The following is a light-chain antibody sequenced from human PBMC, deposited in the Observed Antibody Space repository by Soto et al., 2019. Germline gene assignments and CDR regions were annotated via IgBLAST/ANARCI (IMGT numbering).Light chain of an antibody. CDR3: QQYDNLTIT. CDR1: QDISNY. CDR2: DAS. V-gene: IGKV1-33*01. J-gene: IGKJ5*01. Sequence: DIQMTQSPSSLSASVGDRVTITCQASQDISNYLNWYQQKPGKAPKLLIYDASNLETGVPSRFSGSRSVTDFTFPISSLQPEDIATYYCQQYDNLTITFGQGTRLEIK.